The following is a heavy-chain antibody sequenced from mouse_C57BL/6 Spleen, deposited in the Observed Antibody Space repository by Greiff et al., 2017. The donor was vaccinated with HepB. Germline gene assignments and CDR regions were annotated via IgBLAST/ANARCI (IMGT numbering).Heavy chain of an antibody. CDR3: ARMGSNSWFAY. CDR1: GYTFTSYW. J-gene: IGHJ3*01. CDR2: IDPSDSYT. V-gene: IGHV1-69*01. D-gene: IGHD2-5*01. Sequence: VQLQQPGAELVIPGASVKLSCKASGYTFTSYWMHWVKQRPGQGLEWIGEIDPSDSYTNYNQKFKGKSTLTVDKSSSTAYMQLSSLTSEDSAVYYCARMGSNSWFAYWGQGTLVTVSA.